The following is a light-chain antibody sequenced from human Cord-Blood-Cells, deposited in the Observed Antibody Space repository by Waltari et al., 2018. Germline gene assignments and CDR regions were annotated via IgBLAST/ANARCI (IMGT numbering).Light chain of an antibody. Sequence: DIQMTQSPSSLSASVGDRVTITCQASQDISNYLNWYQQKPGKAPKLLIYYASNLETGVPSRFSGSGSGTDFTFTISNLQPEDIATNDCQQYDNLPYTLGQGTKLEIK. J-gene: IGKJ2*01. CDR1: QDISNY. CDR3: QQYDNLPYT. CDR2: YAS. V-gene: IGKV1-33*01.